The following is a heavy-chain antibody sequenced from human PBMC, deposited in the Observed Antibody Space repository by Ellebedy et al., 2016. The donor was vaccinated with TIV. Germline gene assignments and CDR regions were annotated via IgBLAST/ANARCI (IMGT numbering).Heavy chain of an antibody. CDR2: IIPIFGTA. CDR3: ARRRATSRRLIPFDP. J-gene: IGHJ5*02. D-gene: IGHD2-2*02. CDR1: GGTFSSYA. V-gene: IGHV1-69*13. Sequence: SVKVSCXASGGTFSSYAISWVRQAPGQGLEWMGGIIPIFGTANYAQKFQGRVTITADESTSTAYMELSSLRSEDTAVYYCARRRATSRRLIPFDPWGQGTLVTVSS.